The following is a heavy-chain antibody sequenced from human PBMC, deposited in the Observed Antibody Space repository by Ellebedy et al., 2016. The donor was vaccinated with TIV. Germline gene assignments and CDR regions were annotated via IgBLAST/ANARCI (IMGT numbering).Heavy chain of an antibody. CDR2: IKQDGSET. D-gene: IGHD2-2*02. Sequence: PGGSLRLFCAASGFTFSNYWMSWVRQAPGKGLEWVANIKQDGSETYYVDSVKGRFTISRDNAKNSLYLQMNSLRADDTAVYYCARSPYTGYSDLGFDYWGQGSLVTVSS. CDR1: GFTFSNYW. V-gene: IGHV3-7*01. J-gene: IGHJ4*02. CDR3: ARSPYTGYSDLGFDY.